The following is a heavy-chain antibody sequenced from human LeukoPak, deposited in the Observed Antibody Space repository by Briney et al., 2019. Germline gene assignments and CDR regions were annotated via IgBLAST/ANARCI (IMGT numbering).Heavy chain of an antibody. CDR3: ASQVVVPAARLFDY. CDR2: ISSSSSYI. CDR1: GFTFSSYS. Sequence: GGSLRLSCAASGFTFSSYSMNCVRQAPGKGLEWVSSISSSSSYIYYADSVKGRFTISRDNAKNSLYLQMNSLRAEDTAVYYCASQVVVPAARLFDYWGQGTLVTVSS. D-gene: IGHD2-2*01. J-gene: IGHJ4*02. V-gene: IGHV3-21*01.